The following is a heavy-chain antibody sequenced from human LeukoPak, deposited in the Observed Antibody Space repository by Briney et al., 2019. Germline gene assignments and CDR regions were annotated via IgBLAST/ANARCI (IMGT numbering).Heavy chain of an antibody. D-gene: IGHD6-13*01. CDR2: IWYDGSNK. CDR3: AKGAAAAGKGDYFDY. J-gene: IGHJ4*02. Sequence: GRSLRLSCAASGFTFSSYGMHWVRQAPGKGLEWVAVIWYDGSNKYYADSVKGRFTISRDNSKNTLYLQVNSLRAEDTAVYYCAKGAAAAGKGDYFDYWGQGTLVTVSS. CDR1: GFTFSSYG. V-gene: IGHV3-33*06.